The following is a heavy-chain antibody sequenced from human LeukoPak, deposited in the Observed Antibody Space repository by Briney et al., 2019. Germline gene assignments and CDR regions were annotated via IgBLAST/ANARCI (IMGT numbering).Heavy chain of an antibody. J-gene: IGHJ4*02. Sequence: SETLSLTCTVSGDSISSGEYYWSWLRQPPGTGLEWIGYIYYSGSTYYNPSLKSRVTISLDTSKNQLSLKLSSVTAADTAVYYCARVEPSRSGYDYWIFDYWGQGTLVTVSS. V-gene: IGHV4-30-4*01. CDR2: IYYSGST. CDR1: GDSISSGEYY. D-gene: IGHD5-12*01. CDR3: ARVEPSRSGYDYWIFDY.